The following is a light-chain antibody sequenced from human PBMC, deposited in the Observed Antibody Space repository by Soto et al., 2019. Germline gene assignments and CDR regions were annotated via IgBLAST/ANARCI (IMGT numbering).Light chain of an antibody. Sequence: QSALTQPASVSGTPGQSITISCTGSNSDVGLYDFVSWYQHHPGRAPKLIVSEVSHRPSGISNRFSGSKSGNTASLTISGLQSEDEADYYCCTDTGRDFYILGGGTKVTVL. CDR2: EVS. CDR1: NSDVGLYDF. V-gene: IGLV2-14*01. J-gene: IGLJ2*01. CDR3: CTDTGRDFYI.